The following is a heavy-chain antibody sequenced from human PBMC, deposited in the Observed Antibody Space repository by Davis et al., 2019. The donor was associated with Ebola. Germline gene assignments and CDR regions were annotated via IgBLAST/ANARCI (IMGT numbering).Heavy chain of an antibody. V-gene: IGHV3-66*04. CDR2: IYTACTTRCT. J-gene: IGHJ4*02. D-gene: IGHD2/OR15-2a*01. Sequence: GESLKISCAASGFTVSSTYMSWVRQAPGKGLEWVATIYTACTTRCTDYADSVKGRFTISRDNSKNMMFLQMNNLRAEDTAVYYCARHYSTIWYHYDYFDFWGQGVLVTVSS. CDR1: GFTVSSTY. CDR3: ARHYSTIWYHYDYFDF.